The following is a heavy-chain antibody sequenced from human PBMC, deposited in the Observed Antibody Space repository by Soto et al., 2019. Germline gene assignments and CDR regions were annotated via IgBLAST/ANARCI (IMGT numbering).Heavy chain of an antibody. Sequence: EVQLLDSGGGLVQPGGSLRLSCTASGFTFSDSAMSWVRQPPGKGLEWVSVISAGGSTYYADSVKGRFTVSRANSKNTLYLQMNSLRAEDTAVYYCANVPIWCSSTSCYTEGFDYWGQGTLVTVSS. CDR2: ISAGGST. CDR1: GFTFSDSA. V-gene: IGHV3-23*01. D-gene: IGHD2-2*02. CDR3: ANVPIWCSSTSCYTEGFDY. J-gene: IGHJ4*02.